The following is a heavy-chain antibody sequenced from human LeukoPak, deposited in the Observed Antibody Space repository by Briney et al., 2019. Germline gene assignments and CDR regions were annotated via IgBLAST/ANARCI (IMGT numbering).Heavy chain of an antibody. CDR3: ASLMCSSSWYYFDY. V-gene: IGHV3-53*01. CDR1: GFTVSSNY. D-gene: IGHD6-13*01. J-gene: IGHJ4*02. Sequence: GGSLRLSCAASGFTVSSNYMSWVRQAPGKGLEWVSVIYSAGTTYYTDSVKGRFTISRDNSKNTLYLQMNSLRAEDTAVYYCASLMCSSSWYYFDYWGQGTLVTVSS. CDR2: IYSAGTT.